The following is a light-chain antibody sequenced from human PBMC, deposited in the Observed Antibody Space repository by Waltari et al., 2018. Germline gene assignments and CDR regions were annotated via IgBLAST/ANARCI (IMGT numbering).Light chain of an antibody. Sequence: QSVLTQPPSASGTPGQRVTISCSGSSSNIGIHTVNWYQQLPGTAPQLIVYRDNQRPAGVPGRFSGSKSGTSASLAISGLQSEDEADYYCAAWDDSLNGVFGGGTKLTVL. CDR2: RDN. CDR1: SSNIGIHT. V-gene: IGLV1-44*01. J-gene: IGLJ3*02. CDR3: AAWDDSLNGV.